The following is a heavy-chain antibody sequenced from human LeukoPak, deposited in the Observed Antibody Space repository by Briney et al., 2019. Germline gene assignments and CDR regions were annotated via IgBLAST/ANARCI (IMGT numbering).Heavy chain of an antibody. J-gene: IGHJ6*03. Sequence: ASVKVSCKASGYTFTSYDINWVRQATGQGLEWMGWMNPNSGNTGYAQKFQGRVTMTRNTSISTAYMELSSLRSEDTAVYYCARASTPVLRFLEWLDSLYYYYYYMDVWGKGTTVTVSS. CDR1: GYTFTSYD. CDR2: MNPNSGNT. V-gene: IGHV1-8*01. D-gene: IGHD3-3*01. CDR3: ARASTPVLRFLEWLDSLYYYYYYMDV.